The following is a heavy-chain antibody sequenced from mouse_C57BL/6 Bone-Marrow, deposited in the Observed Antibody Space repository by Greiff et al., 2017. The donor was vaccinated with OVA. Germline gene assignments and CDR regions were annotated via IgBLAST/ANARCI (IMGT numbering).Heavy chain of an antibody. D-gene: IGHD1-1*01. CDR2: INPNNGGT. V-gene: IGHV1-18*01. J-gene: IGHJ4*01. CDR3: AREEDYGSSYDYAMDY. Sequence: EVQLVESGPELVKPGASVKIPCKASGYTFTDYNMDWVKQSHGKSLEWIGDINPNNGGTIYNQKFKGKATLTVDKSSSTAYLELRSLTSEDTAVYYCAREEDYGSSYDYAMDYWGQGTSVTVSS. CDR1: GYTFTDYN.